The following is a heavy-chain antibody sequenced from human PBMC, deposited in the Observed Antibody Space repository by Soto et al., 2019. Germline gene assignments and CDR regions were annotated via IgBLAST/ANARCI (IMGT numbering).Heavy chain of an antibody. Sequence: VXSXKVSCKASGYTXTSYYRDLVRQAPGQGLEWMGIINPSGGSTIYAQKFQGRVTMTRDTSTSTVYIELSSLRSGDTAVYYCAREPPRIAAAGTPYFDYWGQGTLGTVS. D-gene: IGHD6-13*01. J-gene: IGHJ4*02. V-gene: IGHV1-46*01. CDR2: INPSGGST. CDR1: GYTXTSYY. CDR3: AREPPRIAAAGTPYFDY.